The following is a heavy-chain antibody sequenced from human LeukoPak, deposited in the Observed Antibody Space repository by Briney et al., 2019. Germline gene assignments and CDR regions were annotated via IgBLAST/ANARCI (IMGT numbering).Heavy chain of an antibody. CDR2: IDPAGSST. CDR3: TRGVSGNYGNFDY. CDR1: GFTFSSDW. Sequence: PGGPLRLSCEASGFTFSSDWMHWVRQAPGKGLVWVSRIDPAGSSTYFADFVKGRFSVSRDNAKNTVYLQMTSLTAEDTAVYYCTRGVSGNYGNFDYWGQGTLVTVST. D-gene: IGHD1-26*01. V-gene: IGHV3-74*01. J-gene: IGHJ4*02.